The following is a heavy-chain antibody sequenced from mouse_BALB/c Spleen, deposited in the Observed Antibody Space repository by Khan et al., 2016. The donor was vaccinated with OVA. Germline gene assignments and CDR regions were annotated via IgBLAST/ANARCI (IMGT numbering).Heavy chain of an antibody. D-gene: IGHD4-1*01. CDR1: GFIFSSYS. J-gene: IGHJ3*01. Sequence: EVQLQESGGDLVKPGGSLKLSCAASGFIFSSYSMSWVRQTPDKRLEWVATISSGGDYTYYPDSVKGRFTISRDDAKNTLYLQMSGLKSEDTAMYYCASHLTGSFAYWGQGTLVTVSA. CDR2: ISSGGDYT. V-gene: IGHV5-6*01. CDR3: ASHLTGSFAY.